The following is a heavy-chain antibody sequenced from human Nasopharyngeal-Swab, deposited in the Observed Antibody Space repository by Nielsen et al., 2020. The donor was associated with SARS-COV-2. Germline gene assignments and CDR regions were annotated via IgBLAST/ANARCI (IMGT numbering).Heavy chain of an antibody. V-gene: IGHV4-59*01. D-gene: IGHD2-2*01. CDR2: IYYGGST. J-gene: IGHJ6*02. Sequence: ESLKISCTVSGGSISSYYWSWIRQPPGKGLEWIGYIYYGGSTNYNPSLKSRVTISVDTSKNQFSLKLSSVTAADTAVYYCARVYSTTAHYYYGMDVWGQGATVTVSS. CDR3: ARVYSTTAHYYYGMDV. CDR1: GGSISSYY.